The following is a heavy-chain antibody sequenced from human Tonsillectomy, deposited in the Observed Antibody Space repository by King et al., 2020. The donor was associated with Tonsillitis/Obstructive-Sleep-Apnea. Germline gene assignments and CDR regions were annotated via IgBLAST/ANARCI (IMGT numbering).Heavy chain of an antibody. V-gene: IGHV4-59*11. CDR2: IYYSGST. CDR3: AREGARYCSSTSCYTGNNWFDP. Sequence: VQLQESGPGLVKPSETLSLTCTVSGGSISSHYWSWIRQPPGKGLEWIGYIYYSGSTNYNPSLKSRVTISVDTSKNQFSLKLSSVTAADTAVYYCAREGARYCSSTSCYTGNNWFDPWGQGTLVTVSS. D-gene: IGHD2-2*02. CDR1: GGSISSHY. J-gene: IGHJ5*02.